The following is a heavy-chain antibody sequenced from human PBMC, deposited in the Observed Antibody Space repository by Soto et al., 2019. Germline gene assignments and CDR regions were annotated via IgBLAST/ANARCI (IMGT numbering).Heavy chain of an antibody. CDR1: GGTFSSYA. D-gene: IGHD3-3*01. CDR2: IIPIFGTA. V-gene: IGHV1-69*12. Sequence: QVQLVQSGAEVKKPGSSVKVSCKASGGTFSSYAISWVRQAPGQGLEWMGGIIPIFGTANYAQKFQGRVTIAADESTSTDDMELRSLRSEDTAVYYCASGDYDFWSGPGGGMDVWGQGTTVTVSS. CDR3: ASGDYDFWSGPGGGMDV. J-gene: IGHJ6*02.